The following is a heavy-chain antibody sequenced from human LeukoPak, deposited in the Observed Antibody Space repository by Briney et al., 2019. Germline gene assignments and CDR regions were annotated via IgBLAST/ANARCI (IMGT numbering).Heavy chain of an antibody. CDR3: ANLPL. V-gene: IGHV3-30*18. Sequence: GGSLRLSCATSGFTFSNYGMHWVRQAPGKGLEWVAVISYDGSNKYYADSVKGRFTISRDNSNNTLYLQMNSLRPVDVAVYYCANLPLWGEGTLVTVSS. CDR2: ISYDGSNK. CDR1: GFTFSNYG. J-gene: IGHJ4*02.